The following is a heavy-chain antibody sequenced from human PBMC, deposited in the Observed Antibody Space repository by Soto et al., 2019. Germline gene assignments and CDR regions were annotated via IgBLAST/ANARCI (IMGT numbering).Heavy chain of an antibody. V-gene: IGHV3-23*01. J-gene: IGHJ6*02. CDR3: TRSRRSILMVYGFGGMDV. CDR1: GFTVGSHA. D-gene: IGHD2-8*01. Sequence: GSLRLSCSTSGFTVGSHAMSWVRLAPVKGLEWVSSISGSGDGTYYGDSVKGRFTISRDSSSSTLYLQMDNLRGEDTAVYFCTRSRRSILMVYGFGGMDVWGQGTTVTVSS. CDR2: ISGSGDGT.